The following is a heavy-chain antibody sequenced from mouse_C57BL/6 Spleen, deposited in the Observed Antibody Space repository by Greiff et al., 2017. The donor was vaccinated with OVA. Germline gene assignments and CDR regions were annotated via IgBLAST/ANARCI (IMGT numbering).Heavy chain of an antibody. D-gene: IGHD1-1*01. V-gene: IGHV1-55*01. J-gene: IGHJ2*01. CDR3: ARRDYGSSYGVY. Sequence: QVHVKQSGAELVKPGASVKMSCKASGYTFTSYWITWVKQRPGQGLEWIGDIYPGSGSTNYNEKFKSKATLTVDTSSSTAYMQLSSLTSEDSAVYYCARRDYGSSYGVYWGQGTTLTVSS. CDR2: IYPGSGST. CDR1: GYTFTSYW.